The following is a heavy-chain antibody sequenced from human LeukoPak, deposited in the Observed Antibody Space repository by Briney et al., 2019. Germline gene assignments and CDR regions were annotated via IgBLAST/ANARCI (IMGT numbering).Heavy chain of an antibody. D-gene: IGHD1-1*01. CDR3: ARDLDNSRLLEYSYMDV. Sequence: PGGSLRLSCVNSGFTFVKYTMHWVRQAPGKGLEWVASISSGSDYIYYADSLKGRFTISRDNAKNSLSLLMNSLRVEDTAVYYCARDLDNSRLLEYSYMDVWGKGTTITVSS. V-gene: IGHV3-21*01. J-gene: IGHJ6*03. CDR2: ISSGSDYI. CDR1: GFTFVKYT.